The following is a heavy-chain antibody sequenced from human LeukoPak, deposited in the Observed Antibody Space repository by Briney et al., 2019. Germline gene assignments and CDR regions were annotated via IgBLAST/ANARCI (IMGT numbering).Heavy chain of an antibody. CDR3: AKSAYYDSSGFYREYYFDY. CDR1: RSTFSNYA. V-gene: IGHV3-23*01. Sequence: GGSLRLSCAASRSTFSNYAMSWVRQAPGKGLEWVSTISGSGGSTYYADSVKGRFTISRDNSKNTLHLQMNSLRAEDTAIYYCAKSAYYDSSGFYREYYFDYWGQGTLVTVSS. D-gene: IGHD3-22*01. CDR2: ISGSGGST. J-gene: IGHJ4*02.